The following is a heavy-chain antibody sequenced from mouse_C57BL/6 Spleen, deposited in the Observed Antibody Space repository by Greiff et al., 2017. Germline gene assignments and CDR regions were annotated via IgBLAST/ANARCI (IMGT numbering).Heavy chain of an antibody. D-gene: IGHD1-1*01. V-gene: IGHV1-64*01. Sequence: QVQLKQPGAVLVKPGASVKLSCKASGYTFTSYWMHWVKQRPGPGLEWIGMIHPNSGSTNYNEKFKSKATLTVDKSSSTAYMQLSSLTSEDSAVYYCASASSYYDMDYWGQGTSVTVSS. CDR2: IHPNSGST. J-gene: IGHJ4*01. CDR3: ASASSYYDMDY. CDR1: GYTFTSYW.